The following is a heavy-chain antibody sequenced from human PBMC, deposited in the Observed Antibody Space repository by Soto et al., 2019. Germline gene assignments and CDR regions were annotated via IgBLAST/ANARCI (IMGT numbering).Heavy chain of an antibody. CDR2: IYYSGST. D-gene: IGHD3-22*01. J-gene: IGHJ3*02. V-gene: IGHV4-39*01. CDR1: GGSISSSSYY. CDR3: ARLSMYYYDSSGYYRPGTFDI. Sequence: QLQLQESGPGLVKPSETLSLTCTVSGGSISSSSYYWGWIRQPPGKGLEWIGSIYYSGSTYYNPSLKSRVTISVDTSKNQFSLKLSSVTAADTAVYYCARLSMYYYDSSGYYRPGTFDIWGQGTMVTVSS.